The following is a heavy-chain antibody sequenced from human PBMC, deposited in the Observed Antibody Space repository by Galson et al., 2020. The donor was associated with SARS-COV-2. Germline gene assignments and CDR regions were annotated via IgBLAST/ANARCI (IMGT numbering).Heavy chain of an antibody. Sequence: SVTLSLTCTVSGGSINNPVYNWGWIRQPPGKGLEWIGSIYYTGRTYYNPSLKSRVTMSVDTSKNQFSLKLSSVTAADTAVYYCSSHLSFGAPYYFDFWGQGTLVTVSS. CDR3: SSHLSFGAPYYFDF. V-gene: IGHV4-39*01. CDR2: IYYTGRT. CDR1: GGSINNPVYN. D-gene: IGHD3-10*01. J-gene: IGHJ4*02.